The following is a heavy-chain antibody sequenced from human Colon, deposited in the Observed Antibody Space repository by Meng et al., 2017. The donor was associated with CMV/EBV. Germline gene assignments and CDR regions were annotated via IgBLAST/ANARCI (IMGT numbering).Heavy chain of an antibody. J-gene: IGHJ4*02. V-gene: IGHV4-39*01. Sequence: SETLSLTCTVSGGSISSTNYYWGWIRQPPGKGMEWIGSIYHSGSTYYNPSLKSRVTMSVDTSKNQISLTLSSGTAADTAVYYCARHPYYDFWSGYYFTYLDYWGQGTLVTVSS. CDR2: IYHSGST. CDR1: GGSISSTNYY. CDR3: ARHPYYDFWSGYYFTYLDY. D-gene: IGHD3-3*01.